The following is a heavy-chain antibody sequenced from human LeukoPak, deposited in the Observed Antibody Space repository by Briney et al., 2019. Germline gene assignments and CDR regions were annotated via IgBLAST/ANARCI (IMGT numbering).Heavy chain of an antibody. CDR3: ARGAVVITNGGYYFDY. Sequence: MTSETLSLTCAVYGGFFSGYYWSWIRQPPGKGLEWIGEINHSGSTNYNPSLKSRVTISVDTSKNQFSLKLSSVTAADTAVYYCARGAVVITNGGYYFDYWGQGTLVTVSS. CDR2: INHSGST. CDR1: GGFFSGYY. J-gene: IGHJ4*02. D-gene: IGHD3-22*01. V-gene: IGHV4-34*01.